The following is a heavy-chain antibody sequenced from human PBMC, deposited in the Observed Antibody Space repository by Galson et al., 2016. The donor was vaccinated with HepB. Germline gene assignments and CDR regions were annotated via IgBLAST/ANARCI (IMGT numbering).Heavy chain of an antibody. D-gene: IGHD3-3*01. CDR2: INYDGNT. V-gene: IGHV4-34*01. CDR3: ASQNGYFDFLSDYYTYYYGMDV. J-gene: IGHJ6*02. CDR1: GGSFSGYP. Sequence: SETLSLTCAVYGGSFSGYPWSWIRQTPGKGLEWIGKINYDGNTKYNPSLKSRVTISVDTSKNQVSLRLSSVTAADTAVYYCASQNGYFDFLSDYYTYYYGMDVWGQGTAVTVSS.